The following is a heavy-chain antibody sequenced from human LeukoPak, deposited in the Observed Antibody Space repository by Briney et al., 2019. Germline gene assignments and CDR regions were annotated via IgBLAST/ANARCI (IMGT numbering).Heavy chain of an antibody. CDR3: AKDGYSASGTDY. CDR1: GFTFSSYR. V-gene: IGHV3-33*06. D-gene: IGHD5-12*01. Sequence: PGRSLSLSCAASGFTFSSYRMHWVRQAPGKGLDGAAVIRYDGSNNYYADSVKGRLTISRANSKNPLYLKMNSRKAEDPAVYSCAKDGYSASGTDYWGQGALVTVSS. CDR2: IRYDGSNN. J-gene: IGHJ4*02.